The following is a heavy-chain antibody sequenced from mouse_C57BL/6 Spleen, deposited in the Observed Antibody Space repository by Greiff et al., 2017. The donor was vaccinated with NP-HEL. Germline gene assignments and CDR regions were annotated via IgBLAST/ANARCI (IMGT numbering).Heavy chain of an antibody. CDR1: GFTFSDYY. Sequence: EVMLVESEGGLVQPGSSMKLSCTASGFTFSDYYMAWVRQVPEKGLEWVANINYDGSSTYYLDSLKSRFIISRDNAKNILYLQMSSLKSEDTATYYCARDLGYYYGSNWYFDVWGTGTTVTVSS. CDR2: INYDGSST. V-gene: IGHV5-16*01. CDR3: ARDLGYYYGSNWYFDV. J-gene: IGHJ1*03. D-gene: IGHD1-1*01.